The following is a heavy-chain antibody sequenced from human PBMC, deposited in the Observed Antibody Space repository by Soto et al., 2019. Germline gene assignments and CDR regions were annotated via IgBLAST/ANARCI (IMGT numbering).Heavy chain of an antibody. Sequence: SVKVSCKASGGTFSSYAISWVRQAPGQGLEWMGGIIPIFGTANYAQKFQGRVTITADESTSTAYMELSSLRSEDTAVYYCARDSWGATSELDAWGQGTLVTVSS. CDR1: GGTFSSYA. J-gene: IGHJ5*02. CDR2: IIPIFGTA. D-gene: IGHD1-26*01. V-gene: IGHV1-69*13. CDR3: ARDSWGATSELDA.